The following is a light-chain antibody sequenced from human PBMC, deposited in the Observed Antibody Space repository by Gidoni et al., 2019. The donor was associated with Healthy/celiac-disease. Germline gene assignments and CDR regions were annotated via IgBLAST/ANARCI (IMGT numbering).Light chain of an antibody. CDR3: QQSYSTPQT. CDR2: AAS. V-gene: IGKV1-39*01. CDR1: QSISSY. J-gene: IGKJ2*01. Sequence: DIQMTQSPSSLSASVGDSVTITCQASQSISSYVNWYQQKPGKAPKLLIYAASSLQSGVPSRFSGSGSGTDFTLTISSLQPEDFATYYCQQSYSTPQTFGQGTKLEIK.